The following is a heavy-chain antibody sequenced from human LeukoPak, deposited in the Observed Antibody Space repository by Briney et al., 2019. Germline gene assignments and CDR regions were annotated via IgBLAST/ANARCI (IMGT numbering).Heavy chain of an antibody. CDR2: INHSGST. J-gene: IGHJ3*02. CDR3: ARGGEMATISRLFSWVGYAFDI. V-gene: IGHV4-34*01. CDR1: GGSFSGYY. D-gene: IGHD5-24*01. Sequence: PSETLSLTCAVYGGSFSGYYWSWIRQPPGKGLEWIGEINHSGSTNYNPSLKSRVTMSVDTSKNQFSLKLSSVTAADTAVYYCARGGEMATISRLFSWVGYAFDIWGQGTMVTVSS.